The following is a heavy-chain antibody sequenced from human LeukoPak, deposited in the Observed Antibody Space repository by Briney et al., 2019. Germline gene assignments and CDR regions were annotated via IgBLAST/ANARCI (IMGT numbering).Heavy chain of an antibody. CDR2: ISSSGSTI. CDR3: AELGITMIGGV. CDR1: GFTFSSYE. Sequence: PGGSLRLSCAASGFTFSSYEMNWVRQAPGKGLEWVSYISSSGSTIYYADAVKGRFTISRDNAKNSMYLQMNSLRAEDPAVYYCAELGITMIGGVWGKGTTVTISS. J-gene: IGHJ6*04. V-gene: IGHV3-48*03. D-gene: IGHD3-10*02.